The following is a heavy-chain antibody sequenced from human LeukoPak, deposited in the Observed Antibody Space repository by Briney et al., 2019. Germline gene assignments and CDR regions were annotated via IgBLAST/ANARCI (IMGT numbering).Heavy chain of an antibody. D-gene: IGHD5-18*01. V-gene: IGHV1-69*04. CDR2: IIPILGIA. J-gene: IGHJ4*02. Sequence: SVKVSCKASGGTFSSYAISWVRQAPGQGLEWMGRIIPILGIANYAQKFQGRVTITADKSTSTAYMELSSLRSEDTAVCYCARESGYSYGYPSFDYWGQGTLVTVSS. CDR3: ARESGYSYGYPSFDY. CDR1: GGTFSSYA.